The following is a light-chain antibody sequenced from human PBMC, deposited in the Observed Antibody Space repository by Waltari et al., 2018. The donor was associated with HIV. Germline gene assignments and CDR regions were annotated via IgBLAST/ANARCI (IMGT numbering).Light chain of an antibody. J-gene: IGLJ2*01. CDR2: NND. CDR1: NSNIGNNI. Sequence: QSVLTQAPSASGTPGQRVTLSCSGGNSNIGNNIVNWYQHLPGTAPKLLIQNNDQRPSGVPDRFPGSKSGTSASLAISGLQSEDEADYYCAAFDDELDGVLFGGGTKLTVL. CDR3: AAFDDELDGVL. V-gene: IGLV1-44*01.